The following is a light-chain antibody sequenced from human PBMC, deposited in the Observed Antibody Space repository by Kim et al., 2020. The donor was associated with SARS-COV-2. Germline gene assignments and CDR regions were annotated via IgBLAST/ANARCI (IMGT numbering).Light chain of an antibody. CDR3: QQYANSPRT. Sequence: SPGERATLSCRASQSVTNTYLAWYQQKPGQAPRLLIYGASNRAAGIPDRFSGSGSGTDFTLTISRLEAEYFAVYYCQQYANSPRTFGQGTKVEIK. CDR2: GAS. J-gene: IGKJ1*01. V-gene: IGKV3-20*01. CDR1: QSVTNTY.